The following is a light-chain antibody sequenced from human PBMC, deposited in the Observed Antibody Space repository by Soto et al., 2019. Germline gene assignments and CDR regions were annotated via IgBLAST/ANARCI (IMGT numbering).Light chain of an antibody. CDR2: AAS. Sequence: DIVMTQSPDSRAVSLGERTTINCRSSQSVLHRSKRKNYLAWYQQKPGQAPKFLIYAASSLQSGVPSRFSGRGSGTEFTLTITSLRREDFATYFCQQGFDTPITFGQGTRLEIK. CDR3: QQGFDTPIT. J-gene: IGKJ5*01. V-gene: IGKV4-1*01. CDR1: QSVLHRSKRKNY.